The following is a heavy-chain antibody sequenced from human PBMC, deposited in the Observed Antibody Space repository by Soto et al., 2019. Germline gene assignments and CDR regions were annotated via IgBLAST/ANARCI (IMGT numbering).Heavy chain of an antibody. CDR3: AKDPHYDFWSATVRGCMDV. CDR2: ISWNSGSI. J-gene: IGHJ6*02. D-gene: IGHD3-3*01. Sequence: SLRLSCAASGFTFDEYAMHWVRQAPGKGLEWVSGISWNSGSIGYADSVKGRFTVSRDNAKNSLYLQMNSLRAEDTALYFCAKDPHYDFWSATVRGCMDVCGQGTTVTVSS. V-gene: IGHV3-9*01. CDR1: GFTFDEYA.